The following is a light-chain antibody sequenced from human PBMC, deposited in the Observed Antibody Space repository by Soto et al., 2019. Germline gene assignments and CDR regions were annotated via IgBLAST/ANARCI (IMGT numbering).Light chain of an antibody. CDR3: QQGYSSPRT. CDR2: AAS. V-gene: IGKV1-39*01. J-gene: IGKJ1*01. CDR1: QSISTY. Sequence: DIQMTHSPSTLSASVGDRVTITCRASQSISTYLNWYQQKLGRAPTLLIYAASSLPSGVPSRFSGGGSGTDSTLTISSLQPEDFAMYFCQQGYSSPRTFGQGTRVEIK.